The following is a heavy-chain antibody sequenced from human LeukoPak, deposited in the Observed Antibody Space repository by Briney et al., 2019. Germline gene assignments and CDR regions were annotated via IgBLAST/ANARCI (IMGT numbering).Heavy chain of an antibody. D-gene: IGHD1-26*01. Sequence: GGSLRLSCAASGFTFSSCGFNWVRQAPGKGLEWVSSISSSSSYIYYADSVKGRFTISRDNAKNSLYLQMNSLRAEDTAVYYCATVGATGYWGQGTLVTVSS. CDR3: ATVGATGY. CDR1: GFTFSSCG. CDR2: ISSSSSYI. J-gene: IGHJ4*02. V-gene: IGHV3-21*01.